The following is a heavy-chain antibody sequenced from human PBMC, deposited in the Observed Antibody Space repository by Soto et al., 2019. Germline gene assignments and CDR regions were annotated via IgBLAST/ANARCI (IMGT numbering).Heavy chain of an antibody. D-gene: IGHD6-13*01. V-gene: IGHV4-34*01. CDR1: GGSFSGYY. CDR2: INHSGST. J-gene: IGHJ6*02. Sequence: SETLSLTCAVYGGSFSGYYWSWIRQPPGKGLEWIGEINHSGSTNYNPSLKSRVTISVDTSKNQFSLKLSSVTTADTAVYYCARGGHDSSSWYGAKYYYYYGMDVWGQGTTVTVSS. CDR3: ARGGHDSSSWYGAKYYYYYGMDV.